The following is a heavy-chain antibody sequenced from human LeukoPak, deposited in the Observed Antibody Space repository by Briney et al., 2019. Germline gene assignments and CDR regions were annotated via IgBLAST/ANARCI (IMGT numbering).Heavy chain of an antibody. D-gene: IGHD3-16*01. CDR2: ISSTSSYI. Sequence: HRGGSLRLSCAASGFTFSSFSMNWVRQAPGKGLEWVSSISSTSSYIYYADSVKGRFTISRDKDKNSVYLQMTSLGAEDTAVYYCAKTYVWYYFDYWGQGILVTVSS. CDR1: GFTFSSFS. CDR3: AKTYVWYYFDY. V-gene: IGHV3-21*04. J-gene: IGHJ4*02.